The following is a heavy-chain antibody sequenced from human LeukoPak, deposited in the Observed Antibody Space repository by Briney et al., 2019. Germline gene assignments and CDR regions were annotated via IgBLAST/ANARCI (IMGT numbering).Heavy chain of an antibody. D-gene: IGHD3-10*01. CDR2: ISAYNGNT. J-gene: IGHJ6*02. CDR3: ARDYPYYYGSGSFGSGMDV. Sequence: GASVKVSCKASGYTFTSYGISWVRQAPGQGLEWMGWISAYNGNTHYAQKLQGRVTMTTDTSTSTAYMELRSLRSDDTAVYYCARDYPYYYGSGSFGSGMDVWGQGTTVTVSS. CDR1: GYTFTSYG. V-gene: IGHV1-18*01.